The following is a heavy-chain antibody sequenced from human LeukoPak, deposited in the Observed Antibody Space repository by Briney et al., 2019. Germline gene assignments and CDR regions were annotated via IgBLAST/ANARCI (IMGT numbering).Heavy chain of an antibody. Sequence: PGGSLRLSCAASGFTFRNYWMTWVREVPGKGLEWVASIKEDGSDRYNVDSVKGRFTISRDNAKNSLSLQMSSLRAEDTAVYYCASTLTFDNWGLGILVTVSS. CDR1: GFTFRNYW. CDR3: ASTLTFDN. CDR2: IKEDGSDR. V-gene: IGHV3-7*01. J-gene: IGHJ3*02.